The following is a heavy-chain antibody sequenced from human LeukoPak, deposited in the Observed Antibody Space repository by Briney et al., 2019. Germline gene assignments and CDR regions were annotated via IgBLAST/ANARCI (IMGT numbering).Heavy chain of an antibody. D-gene: IGHD6-13*01. Sequence: PGGSLRLSCAASGFTFSSYAMHWVRQAPGKGLEWVAVISYDGSNKYYADSVKGRFTISRDNSKNTLYLQMNSLRAEDTAVYYCAKAPLVVPYSSSNSGGDYWGQGTLVTVSS. J-gene: IGHJ4*02. CDR1: GFTFSSYA. V-gene: IGHV3-30-3*01. CDR2: ISYDGSNK. CDR3: AKAPLVVPYSSSNSGGDY.